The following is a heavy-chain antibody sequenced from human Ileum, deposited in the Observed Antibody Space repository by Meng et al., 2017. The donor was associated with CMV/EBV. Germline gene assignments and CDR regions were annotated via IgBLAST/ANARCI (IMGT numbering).Heavy chain of an antibody. CDR1: GFTFSNYG. CDR2: IRFDGSYK. V-gene: IGHV3-30*02. D-gene: IGHD1-26*01. J-gene: IGHJ6*02. Sequence: GESLKISCAASGFTFSNYGMHWVRQAPGKGLEWVAFIRFDGSYKYYADSVKGRFTISRDNSKNTLYLQMNSLRAEDTAVYYCAKGRSGSYPTYGMDVWGQGTTVTVSS. CDR3: AKGRSGSYPTYGMDV.